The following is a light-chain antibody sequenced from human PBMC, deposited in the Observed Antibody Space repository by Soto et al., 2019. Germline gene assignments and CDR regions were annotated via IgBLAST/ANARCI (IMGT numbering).Light chain of an antibody. V-gene: IGKV1-27*01. J-gene: IGKJ4*01. CDR3: QKYNSAPLT. CDR1: QGTSKY. Sequence: DIQMTQSPSSLSASVVDRVTITCLASQGTSKYLAWYQQKPGKVPKLLIYAASTLQSGVPSRFSGSGSGTDFTLTISSLQPEDVATYYCQKYNSAPLTFGGGTKVDIK. CDR2: AAS.